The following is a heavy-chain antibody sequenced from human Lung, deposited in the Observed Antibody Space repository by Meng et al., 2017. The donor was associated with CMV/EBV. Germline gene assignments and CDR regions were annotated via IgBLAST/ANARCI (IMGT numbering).Heavy chain of an antibody. CDR3: ARRLPYYGMAV. CDR2: IHARGHIV. V-gene: IGHV3-48*03. CDR1: GFIFSAYE. J-gene: IGHJ6*02. Sequence: GESLKISCAASGFIFSAYEIIWVRQAPGKGLEWVSYIHARGHIVHYADFVNGRFTISRDSAKNSVDLQMSSLRVEDTAVYYCARRLPYYGMAVWGQGTTVXVSS.